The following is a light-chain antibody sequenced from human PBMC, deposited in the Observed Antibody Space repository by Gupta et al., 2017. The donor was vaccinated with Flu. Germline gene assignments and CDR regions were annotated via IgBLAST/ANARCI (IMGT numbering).Light chain of an antibody. V-gene: IGKV3-20*01. Sequence: GTLSLSPGERATLSCRASQSFSSNYLAWYQQKPGQAPRVLIYGGSSRATGIPDRFSGSGSGTDFTLTISRLEPEDFAVYYCQQYSSSPLTFGPGTKVDVK. CDR2: GGS. CDR3: QQYSSSPLT. J-gene: IGKJ3*01. CDR1: QSFSSNY.